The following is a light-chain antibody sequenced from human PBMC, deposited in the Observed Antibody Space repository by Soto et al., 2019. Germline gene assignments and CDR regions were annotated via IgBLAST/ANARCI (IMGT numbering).Light chain of an antibody. CDR3: MQAIQAPRT. Sequence: DIVLTQSPLSLPVTPGEPASISCRSSQSLLHSNGNIYLDWYLQKPGQSPQLLIYLGSIRASGVLDRLGGGVLGTVFTLNITGLEAEVVGVYSCMQAIQAPRTFGLGTKV. J-gene: IGKJ1*01. CDR1: QSLLHSNGNIY. V-gene: IGKV2-28*01. CDR2: LGS.